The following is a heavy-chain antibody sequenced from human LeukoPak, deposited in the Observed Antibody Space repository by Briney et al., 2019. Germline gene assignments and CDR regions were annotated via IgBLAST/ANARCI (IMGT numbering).Heavy chain of an antibody. CDR3: ARVLWNDGIDY. CDR1: GFTFSHAW. V-gene: IGHV3-11*01. CDR2: ISSSGSTI. J-gene: IGHJ4*02. D-gene: IGHD1-1*01. Sequence: GGSLRLSCAASGFTFSHAWMTWVRQAPGKGLEWVSYISSSGSTIYYADSVKGRFTISRDNAKNSLYLQMNSLRAEDTAVYYCARVLWNDGIDYWGQGTLVTVSS.